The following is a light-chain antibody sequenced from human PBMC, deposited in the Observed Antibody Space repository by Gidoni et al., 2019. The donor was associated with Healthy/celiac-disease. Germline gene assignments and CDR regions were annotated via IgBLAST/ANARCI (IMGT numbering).Light chain of an antibody. J-gene: IGKJ2*01. CDR3: QQYGSSPNT. CDR1: QSVSSSY. CDR2: GAS. Sequence: EIVLTQSPGTLSVSPGERATLPCRASQSVSSSYLAWYQQKPGQAPRLLIYGASSRATGIPDRFSGSGSGTDFTLTISRLEPEDFAVYYCQQYGSSPNTFGQGTKLEIK. V-gene: IGKV3-20*01.